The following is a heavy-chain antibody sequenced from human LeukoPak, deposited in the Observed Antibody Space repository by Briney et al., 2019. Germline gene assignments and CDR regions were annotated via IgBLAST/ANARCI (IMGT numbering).Heavy chain of an antibody. J-gene: IGHJ6*03. Sequence: ASVKVSCKVSGYTLTELSMHWVRQAPGKGLEWMGGFDPEDGETIYAQKFQGRVTITADKSTSTAYTELSSLRSEDTAVYYCARGRVIVTDYYYYYMDVWGKGTTVTVSS. CDR2: FDPEDGET. CDR1: GYTLTELS. V-gene: IGHV1-24*01. CDR3: ARGRVIVTDYYYYYMDV. D-gene: IGHD3-16*02.